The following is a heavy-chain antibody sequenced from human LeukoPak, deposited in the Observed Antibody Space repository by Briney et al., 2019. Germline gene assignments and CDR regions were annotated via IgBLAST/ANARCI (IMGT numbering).Heavy chain of an antibody. D-gene: IGHD4/OR15-4a*01. Sequence: GGSLRLSCAASGFTFDDYAMHWVRQTPGKGLEWVSLISWDGGSTYYADSVKGRFPISRDNSKNSLYLQMNSLRAEDTALYYCAKHRDGYGEGAVDYWGQGTLVTVSS. CDR3: AKHRDGYGEGAVDY. CDR1: GFTFDDYA. CDR2: ISWDGGST. V-gene: IGHV3-43D*03. J-gene: IGHJ4*02.